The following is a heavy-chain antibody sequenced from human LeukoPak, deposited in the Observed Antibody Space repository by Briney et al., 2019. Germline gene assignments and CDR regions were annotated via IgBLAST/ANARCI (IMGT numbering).Heavy chain of an antibody. D-gene: IGHD3-10*01. J-gene: IGHJ4*02. CDR3: ARGPRGALWFGTLDY. CDR1: GGSISSSSYY. V-gene: IGHV4-39*07. CDR2: IYYSGST. Sequence: SETLSLTCTVSGGSISSSSYYWGWIRPPPGKGLEWIGSIYYSGSTYYNPSLKSRVTISVDTSKNQFSLKLSSVTAADTAVYYCARGPRGALWFGTLDYWGQGTLVTVSS.